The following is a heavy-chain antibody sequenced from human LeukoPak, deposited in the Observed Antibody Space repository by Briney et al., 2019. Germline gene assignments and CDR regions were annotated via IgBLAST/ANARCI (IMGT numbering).Heavy chain of an antibody. J-gene: IGHJ4*02. V-gene: IGHV3-30*04. CDR1: GFTFSSFA. Sequence: GGSLRLSCAASGFTFSSFAIHWVRQAPGKGLEWVAIISYDGNNKYYADSVKGRFTISRDNSKNTLYLQMNSLRAEDTAVYYCAKDVTTAWLALAYYFDYWGQGTLVTVSS. CDR2: ISYDGNNK. CDR3: AKDVTTAWLALAYYFDY. D-gene: IGHD4-17*01.